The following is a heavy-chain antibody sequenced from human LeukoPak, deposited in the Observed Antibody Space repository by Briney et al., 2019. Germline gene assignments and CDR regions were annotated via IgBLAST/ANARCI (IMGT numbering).Heavy chain of an antibody. CDR2: ISPSSSYT. Sequence: GGSLRLSCAASGFTFSDYYMSWIRQAPGKGLEWVSYISPSSSYTDYVDSVKGRFTISRDNAKNSLYLQMSSLRAEDTAVYSCAKFSPMTASHYFDFWGQGTLVTVSS. CDR3: AKFSPMTASHYFDF. CDR1: GFTFSDYY. D-gene: IGHD2-21*02. V-gene: IGHV3-11*03. J-gene: IGHJ4*02.